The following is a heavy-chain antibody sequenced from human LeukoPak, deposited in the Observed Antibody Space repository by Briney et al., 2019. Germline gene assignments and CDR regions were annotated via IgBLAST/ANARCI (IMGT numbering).Heavy chain of an antibody. J-gene: IGHJ4*02. V-gene: IGHV4-34*01. CDR3: ARAYRQQLVILDY. CDR1: GGSFSGYY. Sequence: PSETLSLTCAVYGGSFSGYYWSWIRQPPGKGLEWIGEIDHSGSTNYNPSLKSRVTISVDTSKNQYSLKLTSVTAADTAVYYCARAYRQQLVILDYWGQGILVTVSS. CDR2: IDHSGST. D-gene: IGHD6-13*01.